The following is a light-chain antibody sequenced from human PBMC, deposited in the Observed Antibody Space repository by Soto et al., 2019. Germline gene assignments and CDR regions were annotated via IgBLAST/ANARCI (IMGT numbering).Light chain of an antibody. J-gene: IGLJ1*01. V-gene: IGLV2-23*02. CDR3: CSYAGSSIFNV. CDR1: SSDVGSYNL. Sequence: QSALTQPASVSGSPGQSITISCTGTSSDVGSYNLVSWYQQHPGKAPKLMIYEVSKRPSGVSNRFSGSKSGNTASLTISGLQAEDEADYCCCSYAGSSIFNVFGTGTKLTVL. CDR2: EVS.